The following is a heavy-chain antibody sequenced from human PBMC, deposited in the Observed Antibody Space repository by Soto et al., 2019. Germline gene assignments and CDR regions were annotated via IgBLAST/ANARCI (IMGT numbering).Heavy chain of an antibody. CDR2: IDPSDSYT. D-gene: IGHD6-13*01. J-gene: IGHJ5*02. V-gene: IGHV5-10-1*01. CDR1: GYSFTSYW. CDR3: ARERGSSTSSFDT. Sequence: GESLKISCKGSGYSFTSYWISWVRQMPGKGLEWMGRIDPSDSYTNYSPSFQGHVTISADKSISTAYLQWSSLKASDTAMYYCARERGSSTSSFDTWGQGTLVTVSS.